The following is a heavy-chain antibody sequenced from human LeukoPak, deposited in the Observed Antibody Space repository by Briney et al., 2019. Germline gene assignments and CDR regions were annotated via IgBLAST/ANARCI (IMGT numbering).Heavy chain of an antibody. J-gene: IGHJ6*04. V-gene: IGHV3-23*01. D-gene: IGHD3-10*02. CDR1: GFTFGNYG. CDR3: AELGITMIGGV. CDR2: ISGSGGST. Sequence: GGTLRLSCAASGFTFGNYGMSWVRQAPGKGLEWVSAISGSGGSTYYADSVKGRFTISRDNAKNSLYLQMNSLRAEDTAVYYCAELGITMIGGVWGKGTTVTISS.